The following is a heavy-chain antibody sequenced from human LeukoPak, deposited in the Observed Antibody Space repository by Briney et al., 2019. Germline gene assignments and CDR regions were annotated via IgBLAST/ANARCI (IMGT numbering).Heavy chain of an antibody. CDR3: AKAPNSWYYFDY. CDR2: MSWNGNSI. CDR1: GFSFDRYA. V-gene: IGHV3-9*01. J-gene: IGHJ4*02. Sequence: PGGSLRLSCTGSGFSFDRYAIHWVRQAPGKGLEWVSGMSWNGNSIGYADSVKGRFTISRDSAKNSLYLHMNSLRPEDTALYYCAKAPNSWYYFDYWGQGTLVTVSS. D-gene: IGHD4-11*01.